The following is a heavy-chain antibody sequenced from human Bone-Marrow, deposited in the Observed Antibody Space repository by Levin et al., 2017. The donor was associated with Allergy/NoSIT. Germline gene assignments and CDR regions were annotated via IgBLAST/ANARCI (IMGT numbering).Heavy chain of an antibody. CDR2: ISAYNGNT. Sequence: PGASVKVSCKASGYTFTSYGISWVRQAPGQGLEWMGWISAYNGNTNYAQKLQGRVTMTTDTSTSTAYMELRSLRSDDTAVYYCARGGCSSTSCPAFRNWFDPWGQGTLVTVSS. CDR1: GYTFTSYG. J-gene: IGHJ5*02. CDR3: ARGGCSSTSCPAFRNWFDP. D-gene: IGHD2-2*01. V-gene: IGHV1-18*01.